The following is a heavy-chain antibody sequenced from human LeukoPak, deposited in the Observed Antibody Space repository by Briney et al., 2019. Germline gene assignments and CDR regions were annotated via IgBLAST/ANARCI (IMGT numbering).Heavy chain of an antibody. Sequence: GGSLRLSYAASGFTFSNHGMQWVRQAPGKGLEWVAFIRYGAINKYYVESVKGRFTISRDNSKNTLYLEMNSLRAEDTAVYYCAKDIATMRWLRPDPSCDYWGQGTLVTVSS. J-gene: IGHJ4*02. CDR2: IRYGAINK. D-gene: IGHD5-12*01. CDR3: AKDIATMRWLRPDPSCDY. V-gene: IGHV3-30*02. CDR1: GFTFSNHG.